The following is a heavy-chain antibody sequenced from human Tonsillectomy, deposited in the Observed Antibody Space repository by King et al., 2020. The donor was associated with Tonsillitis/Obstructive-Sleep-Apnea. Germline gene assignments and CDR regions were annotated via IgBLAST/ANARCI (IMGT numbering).Heavy chain of an antibody. CDR3: AKDLIIATAGTPGDAFGI. Sequence: QLVQSGGGLVQPGRSLRLSCASSGFTFDDYAMYWVRQAPGKGLEWVSGISWNSGSRGYADSVKGRFTISRDNAKNSLYLQMNSLRAEDTALYYCAKDLIIATAGTPGDAFGIWGQGTMVTVSS. CDR2: ISWNSGSR. D-gene: IGHD6-13*01. J-gene: IGHJ3*02. CDR1: GFTFDDYA. V-gene: IGHV3-9*01.